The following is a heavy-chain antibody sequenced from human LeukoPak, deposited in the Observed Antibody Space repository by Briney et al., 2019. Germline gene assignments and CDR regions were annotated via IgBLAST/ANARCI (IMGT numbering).Heavy chain of an antibody. CDR1: GGTFSSYA. Sequence: ASVKVSCKASGGTFSSYAISWVRQAPGQGLEWMGRIIPILGIANYAQKFQGRVTITADKSTSTAYMELSSLRSGDTAVYYCARDPYDSSGYYYGSIEVDYWGQGTLVTVSS. CDR3: ARDPYDSSGYYYGSIEVDY. J-gene: IGHJ4*02. D-gene: IGHD3-22*01. CDR2: IIPILGIA. V-gene: IGHV1-69*04.